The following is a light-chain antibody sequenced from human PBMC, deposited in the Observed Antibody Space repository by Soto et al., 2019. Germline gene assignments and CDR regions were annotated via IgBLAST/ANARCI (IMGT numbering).Light chain of an antibody. CDR1: QSVSNNY. CDR2: GAS. Sequence: EIVLTQSPGTLSLSPGERATLSCRAIQSVSNNYLAWYQQKPGQAPRLLIYGASSRATGIPDSFSGGGSGTDFTLTISRLEPEDFAVYYCQQYGSSPYTFGQGTK. CDR3: QQYGSSPYT. V-gene: IGKV3-20*01. J-gene: IGKJ2*01.